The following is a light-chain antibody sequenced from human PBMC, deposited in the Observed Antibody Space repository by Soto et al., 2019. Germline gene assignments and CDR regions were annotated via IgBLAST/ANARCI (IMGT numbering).Light chain of an antibody. V-gene: IGKV1-39*01. Sequence: DVPMNQSPSSLFASVGDRVTISCRTSQSINTYLNCYRRKPVKAPKLLIYGASSLQSGVPLRFSRSESVTHFTLTITTLQPEDFATYYCQESYSFLWGTCGQGTKVEIK. CDR3: QESYSFLWGT. CDR1: QSINTY. J-gene: IGKJ1*01. CDR2: GAS.